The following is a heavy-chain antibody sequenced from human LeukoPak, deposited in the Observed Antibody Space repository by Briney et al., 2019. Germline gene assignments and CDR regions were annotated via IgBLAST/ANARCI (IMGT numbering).Heavy chain of an antibody. CDR2: IRGDGGDT. Sequence: GGSLRLSCAASGLPFGDYWMHWVRQAPGKGLVWVSRIRGDGGDTSYADSVKGRFTVSRDNAKNTLYLQMNSLRAEDTAVYYCARGPDYSSSWYEYWFDPWGQGTLVTVSS. CDR3: ARGPDYSSSWYEYWFDP. J-gene: IGHJ5*02. CDR1: GLPFGDYW. D-gene: IGHD6-13*01. V-gene: IGHV3-74*01.